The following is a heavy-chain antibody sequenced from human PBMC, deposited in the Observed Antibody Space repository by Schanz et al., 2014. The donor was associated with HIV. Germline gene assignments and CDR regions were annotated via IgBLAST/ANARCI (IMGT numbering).Heavy chain of an antibody. CDR2: ISSDGRTT. Sequence: EVQLVESGGGLVQPGRSLRLSCAASGFTFSGYGLHWVRQAPGEGLVWVSRISSDGRTTIYADYVKGRFTISRDNPKNMLYLQMNSLRAEDTAVYYCANSGYCTSGICYTRGTGMDVWGQGTTVTVSS. J-gene: IGHJ6*02. CDR3: ANSGYCTSGICYTRGTGMDV. D-gene: IGHD2-8*01. CDR1: GFTFSGYG. V-gene: IGHV3-74*02.